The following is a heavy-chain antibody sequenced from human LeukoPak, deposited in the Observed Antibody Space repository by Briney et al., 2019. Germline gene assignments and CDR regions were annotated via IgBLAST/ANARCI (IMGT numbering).Heavy chain of an antibody. Sequence: GGSLRLSCAASGFTFSSCWMSWVRQAPGKGLEWVSAISGSGGSTYYADSVKGRFTISRDNSKNTLYLQMNSLRAEDTAVYYCAKAPTWGYYMDVWGKGTTVTVSS. D-gene: IGHD7-27*01. CDR2: ISGSGGST. CDR1: GFTFSSCW. V-gene: IGHV3-23*01. J-gene: IGHJ6*03. CDR3: AKAPTWGYYMDV.